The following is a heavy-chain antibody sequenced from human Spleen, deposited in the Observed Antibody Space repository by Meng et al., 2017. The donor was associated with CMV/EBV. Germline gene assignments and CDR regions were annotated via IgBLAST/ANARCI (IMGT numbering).Heavy chain of an antibody. J-gene: IGHJ4*02. Sequence: QVELVESGGGVVQPGMSLRLSCAASGFTFSSYAMHWVRQAPGKGLEWVAVISYDGSNKYYADSVKGRFTISRDNSKNTLYLQMNSLRAEDTAVYYCARVVGYFDYWGQGTLVTVSS. V-gene: IGHV3-30-3*01. D-gene: IGHD2-15*01. CDR1: GFTFSSYA. CDR3: ARVVGYFDY. CDR2: ISYDGSNK.